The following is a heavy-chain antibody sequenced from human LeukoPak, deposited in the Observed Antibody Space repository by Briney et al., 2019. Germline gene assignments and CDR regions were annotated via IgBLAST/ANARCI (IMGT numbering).Heavy chain of an antibody. CDR3: AREDAYSGYDSLGFDY. CDR2: IYYSGST. D-gene: IGHD5-12*01. V-gene: IGHV4-59*01. Sequence: PSETLSLTCTVSGGSISSYYWSWIRQPPGKGLEWIGYIYYSGSTNYNPSLKSRVTISVDTSKNQFSLKLSSVTAADTAVYYCAREDAYSGYDSLGFDYWGQGTLVTVSS. CDR1: GGSISSYY. J-gene: IGHJ4*02.